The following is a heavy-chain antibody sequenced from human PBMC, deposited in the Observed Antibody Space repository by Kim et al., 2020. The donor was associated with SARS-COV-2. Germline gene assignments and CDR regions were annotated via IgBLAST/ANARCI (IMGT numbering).Heavy chain of an antibody. D-gene: IGHD2-15*01. CDR3: ARASRPYCSGGSCYLDY. CDR2: ISYDGSNK. V-gene: IGHV3-30*04. CDR1: GLTFSSYA. Sequence: GGSLRLSCAASGLTFSSYAMHWVRQAPGKGLEWVAVISYDGSNKYYADSVKGRFTISRDNSKNTLYLQMNSLRAEDTAVYYCARASRPYCSGGSCYLDY. J-gene: IGHJ4*03.